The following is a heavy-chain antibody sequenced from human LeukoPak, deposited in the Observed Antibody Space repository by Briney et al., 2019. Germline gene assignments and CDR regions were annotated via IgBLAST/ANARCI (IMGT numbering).Heavy chain of an antibody. CDR2: FSGSGGST. V-gene: IGHV3-23*01. CDR1: GFTFSSYA. Sequence: GGSLRLSCAASGFTFSSYAMSWVRQAPGKGLECISGFSGSGGSTYYADSVKGRFTISRDNSKNTLYVQMNSLRAEDTAIYYCAKDWSGNYNWSDPWGQGTLVTVSS. D-gene: IGHD3-3*01. CDR3: AKDWSGNYNWSDP. J-gene: IGHJ5*02.